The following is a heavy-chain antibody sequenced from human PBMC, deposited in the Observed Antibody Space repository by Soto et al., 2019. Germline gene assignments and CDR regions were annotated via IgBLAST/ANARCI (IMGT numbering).Heavy chain of an antibody. J-gene: IGHJ4*02. CDR1: GYTFTSYG. CDR3: ARDVWEDCGGDCYSANFDY. CDR2: ISAYNGNT. D-gene: IGHD2-21*02. V-gene: IGHV1-18*01. Sequence: GASVKVSCKASGYTFTSYGISWVRQAPGQGLEWMGWISAYNGNTNYAQKLQGRVTMTTDTSTSTAYMELRSLRSDDTAVYYCARDVWEDCGGDCYSANFDYWGQGTLVTVSS.